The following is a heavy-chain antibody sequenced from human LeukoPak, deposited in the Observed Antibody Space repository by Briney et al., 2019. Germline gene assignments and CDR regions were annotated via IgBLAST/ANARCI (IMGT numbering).Heavy chain of an antibody. J-gene: IGHJ4*02. CDR2: VFYSGPT. Sequence: TETLSLTCTVSGDSIDSYYWSWIRQPPGEGLQWIGYVFYSGPTNYDASLKSRVAISVDRSKNQFSLKLTSVSAADTAVYYCAGRSARYFDSWGQGTPVTVSS. V-gene: IGHV4-59*01. D-gene: IGHD1-26*01. CDR1: GDSIDSYY. CDR3: AGRSARYFDS.